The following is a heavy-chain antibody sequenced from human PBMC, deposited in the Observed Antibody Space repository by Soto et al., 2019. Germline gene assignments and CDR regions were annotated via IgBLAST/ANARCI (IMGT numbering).Heavy chain of an antibody. V-gene: IGHV4-34*01. J-gene: IGHJ5*02. D-gene: IGHD3-10*01. Sequence: SETLSLTCAVYGGSFSGYYWSWIRQPPGKGLEWIGEINHSGSTNYNPSLKSRVTISVDTSKNQFSLKLSSVTAADTAVYYCARGLRLVQGVISPAPTFDPWGQGTLVSVSS. CDR2: INHSGST. CDR1: GGSFSGYY. CDR3: ARGLRLVQGVISPAPTFDP.